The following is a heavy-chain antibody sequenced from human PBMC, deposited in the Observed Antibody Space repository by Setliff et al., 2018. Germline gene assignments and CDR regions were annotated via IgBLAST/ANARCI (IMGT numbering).Heavy chain of an antibody. CDR1: GGTFSSYA. V-gene: IGHV1-69*10. CDR2: IIPILGIA. CDR3: ERDGGNSYGYY. J-gene: IGHJ4*02. Sequence: GASVKVSCKASGGTFSSYAISWVRQAPGQGLEWMGGIIPILGIANYAQKFQGRVTLTADKSTSTAYMELSSLRSEDTAVYYCERDGGNSYGYYWGQGTLVTVSS. D-gene: IGHD5-18*01.